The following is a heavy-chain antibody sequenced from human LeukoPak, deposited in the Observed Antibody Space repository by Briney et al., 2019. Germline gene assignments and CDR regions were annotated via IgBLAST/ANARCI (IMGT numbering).Heavy chain of an antibody. CDR1: GGSISSSSYY. J-gene: IGHJ4*02. Sequence: SETLSLTCTVSGGSISSSSYYWGWIRQTPGKGLEWIGTIHYIGSAYYTPSLKSRVTVSLDTSKNQFSLRLSSVTGAHTAVYYCARFSDYYDTSGWRHYYFDSWGRGTLVTVSS. D-gene: IGHD3-22*01. V-gene: IGHV4-39*01. CDR3: ARFSDYYDTSGWRHYYFDS. CDR2: IHYIGSA.